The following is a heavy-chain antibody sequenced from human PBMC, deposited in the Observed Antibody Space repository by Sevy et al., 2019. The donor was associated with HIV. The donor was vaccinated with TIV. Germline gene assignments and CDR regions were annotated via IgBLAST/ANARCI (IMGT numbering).Heavy chain of an antibody. CDR2: FDRTDIT. J-gene: IGHJ4*02. Sequence: GGSLRLSCEASGFTLSSYTMNWVRQSPEKGLEWVATFDRTDITHYGDSVKGRFIISRDTPKNSLFLQMNSLRDDDTAMYFCVRDERAIASHFDYWGRGTLVTVSS. CDR3: VRDERAIASHFDY. V-gene: IGHV3-48*02. CDR1: GFTLSSYT. D-gene: IGHD2-21*01.